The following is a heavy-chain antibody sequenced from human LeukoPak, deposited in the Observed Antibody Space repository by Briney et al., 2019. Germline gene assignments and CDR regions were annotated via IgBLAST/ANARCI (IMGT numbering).Heavy chain of an antibody. CDR1: GFTLRTNA. Sequence: GGSLRLSCLTSGFTLRTNAMSWVRQAPGKGLEWISGISGSGASTYYADSVKGRFTISRDDSRNTLYLQMNSLRGDDTAVYYCAKDVGKWESLHFFDYWGQGTLVTVSS. V-gene: IGHV3-23*01. CDR2: ISGSGAST. CDR3: AKDVGKWESLHFFDY. J-gene: IGHJ4*02. D-gene: IGHD1-26*01.